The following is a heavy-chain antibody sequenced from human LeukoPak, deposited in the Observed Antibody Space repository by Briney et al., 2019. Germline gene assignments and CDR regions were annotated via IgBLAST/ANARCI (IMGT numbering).Heavy chain of an antibody. CDR1: GITFSSYW. Sequence: GGSLRLSCAVSGITFSSYWMHWVRQGPGRGLLWVSRINTQGTYTNYADSVKGRFTISRDNAKNTLYLQMSSLRADDTAVYYCVIDLGDYNDFWGQGTLVSVSS. V-gene: IGHV3-74*01. CDR2: INTQGTYT. J-gene: IGHJ4*02. CDR3: VIDLGDYNDF. D-gene: IGHD2-15*01.